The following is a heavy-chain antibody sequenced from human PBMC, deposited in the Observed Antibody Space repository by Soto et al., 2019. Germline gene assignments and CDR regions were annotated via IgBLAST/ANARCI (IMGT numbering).Heavy chain of an antibody. Sequence: GGSLRLSCAASGFTFSSYSMNWVRQAPGKGLEWVSYISSSSSTIYYADSVKGRFTISRDNAKNSLYLQMNSLRDEDTAVYYCARDQSDDSSGYYCESDWYFDLWGRGTLVTVSS. CDR3: ARDQSDDSSGYYCESDWYFDL. D-gene: IGHD3-22*01. CDR1: GFTFSSYS. J-gene: IGHJ2*01. CDR2: ISSSSSTI. V-gene: IGHV3-48*02.